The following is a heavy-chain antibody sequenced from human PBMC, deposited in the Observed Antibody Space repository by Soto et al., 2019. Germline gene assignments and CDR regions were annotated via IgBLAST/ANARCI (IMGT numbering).Heavy chain of an antibody. CDR3: VKDSSSWYYYYYGMDV. CDR2: ISGSGGST. V-gene: IGHV3-23*01. CDR1: GFTFSSYA. J-gene: IGHJ6*02. D-gene: IGHD6-13*01. Sequence: GGSLRLSCAASGFTFSSYAMSWVRQASGKGLEWVSAISGSGGSTYYADSVKGRFTISRDNSKNTLYLQMNSLRAEDTAVYYCVKDSSSWYYYYYGMDVWGQGTTGTV.